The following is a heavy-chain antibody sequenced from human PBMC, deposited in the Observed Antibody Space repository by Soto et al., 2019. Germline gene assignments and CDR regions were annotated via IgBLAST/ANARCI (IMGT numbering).Heavy chain of an antibody. Sequence: SGGSLRLSCAASGFTFSNAWMSWVRQAPGKGLEWVGRIKSKTDGGTTDYAAPVKGRFTISRDDSKNTLYLQMNSLKTEDTAVYYCTTETYYDFWSGQTKSLYGMDVWGQGTTVTVSS. CDR1: GFTFSNAW. CDR3: TTETYYDFWSGQTKSLYGMDV. J-gene: IGHJ6*02. D-gene: IGHD3-3*01. CDR2: IKSKTDGGTT. V-gene: IGHV3-15*01.